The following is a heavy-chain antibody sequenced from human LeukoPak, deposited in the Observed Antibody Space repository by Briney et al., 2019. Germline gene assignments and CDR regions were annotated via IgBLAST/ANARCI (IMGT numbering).Heavy chain of an antibody. V-gene: IGHV3-64*01. Sequence: PGGSLRLSCAASGFTFSSYAMHWVRQPPGKGLEYVSAISSNGGSTYYANSVKGRFTISRDNSKNTLYLQMGSLRAEDMAVYYCARTSGPSYYMDVWGKGTTVTVSS. J-gene: IGHJ6*03. CDR3: ARTSGPSYYMDV. CDR1: GFTFSSYA. CDR2: ISSNGGST.